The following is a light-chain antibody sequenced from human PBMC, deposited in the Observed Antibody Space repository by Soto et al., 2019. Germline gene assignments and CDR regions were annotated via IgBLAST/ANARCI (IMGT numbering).Light chain of an antibody. Sequence: EIVMTQSRATLSVSPGERATLSCRASQSVSSNLAWYQQKPGQAPRLLIYGASTRATGIPDRFSGSGSGTEFTLTISRLQSEDFAVYFCQQYNNWPPWTVGQGTKVDIK. CDR2: GAS. CDR3: QQYNNWPPWT. V-gene: IGKV3-15*01. J-gene: IGKJ1*01. CDR1: QSVSSN.